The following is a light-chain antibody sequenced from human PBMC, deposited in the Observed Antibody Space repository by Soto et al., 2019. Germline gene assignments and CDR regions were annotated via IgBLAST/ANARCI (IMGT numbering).Light chain of an antibody. CDR3: QQSGTSPPYT. CDR1: QSLSSTY. CDR2: GAS. J-gene: IGKJ2*01. V-gene: IGKV3-20*01. Sequence: EIVLTHSPGTLSLSPGERATLSCRSTQSLSSTYLAWYQQKVGQSPRLLIYGASSRATGIPDRFSGSGSGKDFTLTISRLEPEDFAEYYCQQSGTSPPYTFGPGTKVDIK.